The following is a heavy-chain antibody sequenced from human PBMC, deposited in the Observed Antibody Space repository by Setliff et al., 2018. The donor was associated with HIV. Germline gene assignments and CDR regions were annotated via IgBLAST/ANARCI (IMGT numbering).Heavy chain of an antibody. V-gene: IGHV3-48*01. D-gene: IGHD6-19*01. CDR3: ARDSGQGGTFDV. CDR1: GFTFSTYH. CDR2: ISISSSSI. J-gene: IGHJ3*01. Sequence: GESLKISCEASGFTFSTYHMSWVRQAPGKGLEWVSYISISSSSIFYADSVKGRFTISRDNGKNSVHLQLNSLRAEDTAVYYCARDSGQGGTFDVWGQGTMVTVSS.